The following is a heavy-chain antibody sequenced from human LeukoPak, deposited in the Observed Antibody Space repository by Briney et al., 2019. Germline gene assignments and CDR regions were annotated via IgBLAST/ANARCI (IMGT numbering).Heavy chain of an antibody. D-gene: IGHD3-22*01. CDR1: GFTFSDNY. CDR2: ISSSGSI. CDR3: ARDWRDSSGKFPNDAFDI. Sequence: GGSLRLSCAASGFTFSDNYMSWIRQAPGKGLEWVSYISSSGSIYYSDSVKGRFTISRDNAKNSLYLQMNSLRAEDTAVYYCARDWRDSSGKFPNDAFDIWGQGTMVTVSS. V-gene: IGHV3-11*04. J-gene: IGHJ3*02.